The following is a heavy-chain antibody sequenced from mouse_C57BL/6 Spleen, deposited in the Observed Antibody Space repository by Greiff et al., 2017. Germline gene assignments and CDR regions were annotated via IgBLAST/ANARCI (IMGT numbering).Heavy chain of an antibody. CDR1: GYAFSSYW. V-gene: IGHV1-80*01. Sequence: VKLMESGAELVKPGASVKISCKASGYAFSSYWMNWVKQRPGKGLEWIGQIYPGDGDTNYNGKFKGKATLTADKSSSTAYMQLSSLTSEDSAVYFCARGGLRRGDAYWGQGTLVTVSA. CDR2: IYPGDGDT. D-gene: IGHD2-4*01. CDR3: ARGGLRRGDAY. J-gene: IGHJ3*01.